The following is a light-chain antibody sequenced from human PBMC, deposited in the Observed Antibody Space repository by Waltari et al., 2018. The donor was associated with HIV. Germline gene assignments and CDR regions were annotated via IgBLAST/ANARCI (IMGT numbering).Light chain of an antibody. V-gene: IGLV2-8*01. CDR1: SSDVGGYNY. Sequence: QSALTQPPSASGSPGQSVTIFCTGTSSDVGGYNYVSWYQQHPDKAPKLIIFEVNKRPSGVPDRFSDSKSGNTASLTVSGLQAEDEADYYCSSYAGSDSPYVFGSGTTVTVL. J-gene: IGLJ1*01. CDR2: EVN. CDR3: SSYAGSDSPYV.